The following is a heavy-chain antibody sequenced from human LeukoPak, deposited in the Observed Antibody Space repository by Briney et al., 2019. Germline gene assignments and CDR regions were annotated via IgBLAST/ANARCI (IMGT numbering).Heavy chain of an antibody. CDR2: ISSSGSTV. CDR3: ARAHTFFEVVIDWYFDL. D-gene: IGHD3-3*01. Sequence: PGGSLRLSCAASGFTFSNYYMNWIRQAPGKGLEWVSYISSSGSTVNYADSVKGRFTISRDNTKNSLYLQMNSLRAEDTAVYYCARAHTFFEVVIDWYFDLWGRGTLVTVSS. CDR1: GFTFSNYY. V-gene: IGHV3-11*04. J-gene: IGHJ2*01.